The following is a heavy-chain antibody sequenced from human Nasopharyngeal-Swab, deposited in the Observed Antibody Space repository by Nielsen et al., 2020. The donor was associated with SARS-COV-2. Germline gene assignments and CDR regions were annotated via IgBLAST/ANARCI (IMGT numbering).Heavy chain of an antibody. CDR1: GFTFSSYA. CDR3: AKGDSGSYVGYFDY. V-gene: IGHV3-23*01. CDR2: ISGSGGST. J-gene: IGHJ4*02. D-gene: IGHD1-26*01. Sequence: GESLKISCAASGFTFSSYAMSWVRQAPGKGLEWVSAISGSGGSTYYADPVKGRFTISRDNSKNTLYLQMNSLRAEDTAVYYCAKGDSGSYVGYFDYWGQGTLVTVSS.